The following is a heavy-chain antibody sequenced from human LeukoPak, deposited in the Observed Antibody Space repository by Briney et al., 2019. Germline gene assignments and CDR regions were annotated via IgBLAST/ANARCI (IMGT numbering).Heavy chain of an antibody. CDR2: INHSGST. D-gene: IGHD5-18*01. Sequence: PSETLSLTCAVYGGSFCGYYWSWIRQPPGKGLEWIGEINHSGSTNYNPSLKSRVTISVDTSKNQFSLKLSSVTAADTAVYYCARGRRIQPYYYYYMDVWGKGTTVTVSS. CDR1: GGSFCGYY. CDR3: ARGRRIQPYYYYYMDV. J-gene: IGHJ6*03. V-gene: IGHV4-34*01.